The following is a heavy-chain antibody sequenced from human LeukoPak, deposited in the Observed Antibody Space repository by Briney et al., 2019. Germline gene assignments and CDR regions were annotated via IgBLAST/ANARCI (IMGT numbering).Heavy chain of an antibody. CDR2: ISAYNGNT. CDR3: ARESEVLYYFDY. V-gene: IGHV1-18*01. Sequence: GASVKVSCKVSGYTLTELSMHWVRQAPGKGLEWMGWISAYNGNTNYAQKLQGRVTMTTDTSTSTAYMELRSLRSDDTAVYYCARESEVLYYFDYWGQGTLVTVSS. D-gene: IGHD3-3*01. J-gene: IGHJ4*02. CDR1: GYTLTELS.